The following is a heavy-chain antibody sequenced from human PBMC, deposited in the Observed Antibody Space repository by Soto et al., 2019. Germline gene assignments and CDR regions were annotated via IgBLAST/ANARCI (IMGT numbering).Heavy chain of an antibody. CDR2: INHSGST. V-gene: IGHV4-34*01. D-gene: IGHD1-26*01. Sequence: SETLSLTCAVYGGSFSGYYWSWIRQPPGKGLEWIGEINHSGSTNYNPSLKSRVTISVDTSKNQFSLKLSSVTAADTAVYYCARRRWAQYYYYYMDVWGKGTTVTVSS. CDR3: ARRRWAQYYYYYMDV. J-gene: IGHJ6*03. CDR1: GGSFSGYY.